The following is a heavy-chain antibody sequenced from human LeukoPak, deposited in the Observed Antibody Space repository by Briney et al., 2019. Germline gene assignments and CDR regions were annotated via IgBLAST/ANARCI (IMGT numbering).Heavy chain of an antibody. CDR1: GFTFDDFA. D-gene: IGHD6-13*01. CDR2: ISWNGGNK. Sequence: SLRLSCVASGFTFDDFAMHWVRQAPGKGLEWVSGISWNGGNKDYADSVKGRFTISRDNAKNSLYLQMNSLRVEDMACYYCAEDTSQHLVEGFFDYWGQGSLVTVSS. J-gene: IGHJ4*02. CDR3: AEDTSQHLVEGFFDY. V-gene: IGHV3-9*03.